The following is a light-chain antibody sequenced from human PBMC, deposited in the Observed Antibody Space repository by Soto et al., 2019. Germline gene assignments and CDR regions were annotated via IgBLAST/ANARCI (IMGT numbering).Light chain of an antibody. CDR1: SSDVGGYKY. CDR2: EVS. J-gene: IGLJ2*01. V-gene: IGLV2-8*01. CDR3: SSYGGRNNLL. Sequence: QSALTQPASVSGSPGQSITISCTGTSSDVGGYKYVSWYQQHPGKVPKLMIYEVSKRPSGVPDRFSGSKSGNTASLTVSGLQAEDEADYYCSSYGGRNNLLFGGGTKLTVL.